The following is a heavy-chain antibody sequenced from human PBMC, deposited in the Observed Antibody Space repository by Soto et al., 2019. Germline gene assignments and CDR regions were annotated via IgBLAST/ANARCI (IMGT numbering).Heavy chain of an antibody. CDR1: GFTLSSYW. CDR2: INGDGSDT. V-gene: IGHV3-74*01. Sequence: EVQLVESGGGLVQPGGSLRLSCAASGFTLSSYWMHWVRQAPGQGLMWVSHINGDGSDTSYADSVKGRFTISRDNAKNTVYLQMNSLRVEDTAVYYCAKDTPTLGVDYWGQGTLVTVSS. D-gene: IGHD2-15*01. J-gene: IGHJ4*02. CDR3: AKDTPTLGVDY.